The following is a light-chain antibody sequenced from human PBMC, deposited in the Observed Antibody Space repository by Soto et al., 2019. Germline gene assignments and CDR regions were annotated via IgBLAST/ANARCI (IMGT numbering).Light chain of an antibody. J-gene: IGKJ4*01. CDR1: QSVRSN. V-gene: IGKV1-33*01. CDR3: QQYDNLPLT. Sequence: MTQSPATLSVSPGERVTLSCRASQSVRSNLAWYQQKPGKAPKLLIYDASNLETGVPSRFSGSGSGTDFTFTISSLQPEDIATYYCQQYDNLPLTFGGGTKVEIK. CDR2: DAS.